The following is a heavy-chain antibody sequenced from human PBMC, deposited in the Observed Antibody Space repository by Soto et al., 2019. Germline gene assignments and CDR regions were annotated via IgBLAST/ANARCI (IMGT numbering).Heavy chain of an antibody. V-gene: IGHV3-33*01. CDR1: GFTFNTFG. CDR3: ARDASVGASYSGSAYYAMDV. CDR2: IRYYGSNN. J-gene: IGHJ6*02. D-gene: IGHD1-26*01. Sequence: QVQLAESGGGVVQPGRSLRLSCAASGFTFNTFGMHWVRQAPGEGLEWVAVIRYYGSNNYYADSVKGRFTISRDNSKNTLSLQMNSLRAEDTAVYYCARDASVGASYSGSAYYAMDVWGRGTTVTVSS.